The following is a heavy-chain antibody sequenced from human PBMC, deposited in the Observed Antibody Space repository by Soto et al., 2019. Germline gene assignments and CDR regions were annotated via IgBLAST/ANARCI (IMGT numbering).Heavy chain of an antibody. CDR1: GYIFSDYY. D-gene: IGHD2-15*01. CDR2: INPKSGGT. Sequence: GASVKVSCKASGYIFSDYYMYWVRQAPGQGLDWMGGINPKSGGTNYAQKFQGRVTMTRDTSTSTLYMELSSLRSEDTAVYYCARAGGRTAADNAFDIWGQGTMVTVSS. V-gene: IGHV1-2*02. CDR3: ARAGGRTAADNAFDI. J-gene: IGHJ3*02.